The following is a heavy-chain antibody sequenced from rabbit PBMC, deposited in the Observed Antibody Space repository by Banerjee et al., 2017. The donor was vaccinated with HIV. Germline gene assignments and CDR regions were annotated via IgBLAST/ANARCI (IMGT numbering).Heavy chain of an antibody. D-gene: IGHD2-1*01. J-gene: IGHJ4*01. CDR2: IYAGSYGSA. CDR3: ARGIRVANYVDWGWDYFDL. Sequence: QEQLVESGGGLVQPEGSLTLTCTSSGFSFTSSYYMCWVRQAPGKGLEWIACIYAGSYGSAYYASWVNGRFTISKTSSTTVTLQMTSLTAADTATYFCARGIRVANYVDWGWDYFDLWGPGTLVTVS. CDR1: GFSFTSSYY. V-gene: IGHV1S45*01.